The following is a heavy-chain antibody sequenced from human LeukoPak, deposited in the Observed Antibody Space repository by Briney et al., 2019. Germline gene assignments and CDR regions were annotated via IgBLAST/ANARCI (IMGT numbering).Heavy chain of an antibody. V-gene: IGHV3-48*01. CDR2: ISSSSSTI. CDR1: GFTFSSYS. Sequence: PGGSLRLSCAASGFTFSSYSMNWVRQAPGKGLEWVSYISSSSSTIYYPDSVKGRFTISRDNAKNSLYLQMNSLRAEDTAVYYCAKDRSGYGDAFDIWGQGTMVTVSS. J-gene: IGHJ3*02. CDR3: AKDRSGYGDAFDI. D-gene: IGHD3-3*01.